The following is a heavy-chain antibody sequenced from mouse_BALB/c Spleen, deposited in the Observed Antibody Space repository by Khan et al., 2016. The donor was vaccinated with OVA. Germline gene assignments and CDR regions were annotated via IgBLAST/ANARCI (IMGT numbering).Heavy chain of an antibody. D-gene: IGHD2-10*01. V-gene: IGHV2-6-1*01. Sequence: VQLQESGPGLVAPSQSLSITCTISGFSLTNYGVHWVRQPPGKGLEWLAVIWSDGSTTYNSALKSRLTITKDNSKSQVFLEMNSLQTDDTAIYFCARQPYYHYNVMDYWGQGTSVTGSS. J-gene: IGHJ4*01. CDR1: GFSLTNYG. CDR2: IWSDGST. CDR3: ARQPYYHYNVMDY.